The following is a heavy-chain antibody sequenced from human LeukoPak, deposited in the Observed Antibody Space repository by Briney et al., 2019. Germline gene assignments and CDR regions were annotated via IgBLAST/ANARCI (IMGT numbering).Heavy chain of an antibody. Sequence: GESLKISCKGSGYSFTSYWIGWVRQMPGKGLEWMGIIYPGDSDTRYSPSFQGQVTISADKSISTAYLQWSSLKASDTAMYYCARHLPRYYYDSSGPSGYWGQGTLVTVSS. CDR3: ARHLPRYYYDSSGPSGY. CDR2: IYPGDSDT. J-gene: IGHJ4*02. CDR1: GYSFTSYW. D-gene: IGHD3-22*01. V-gene: IGHV5-51*01.